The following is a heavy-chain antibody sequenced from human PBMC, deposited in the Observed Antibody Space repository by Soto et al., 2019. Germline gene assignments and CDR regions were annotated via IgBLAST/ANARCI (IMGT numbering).Heavy chain of an antibody. CDR3: ARGPAHTIRFDY. CDR1: GGTFSSYA. J-gene: IGHJ4*02. V-gene: IGHV1-69*13. Sequence: ASVKVSCKASGGTFSSYAISWVRQAPGQGLEWMGGIIPIFGTANYAQKFQGRVTITADESTSTAYMELSSLRSEDTAVYYCARGPAHTIRFDYWGQGTLVNVSS. D-gene: IGHD3-3*01. CDR2: IIPIFGTA.